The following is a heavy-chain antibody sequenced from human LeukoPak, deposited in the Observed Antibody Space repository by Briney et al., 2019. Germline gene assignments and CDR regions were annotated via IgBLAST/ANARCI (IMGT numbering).Heavy chain of an antibody. CDR2: ISSTSSHI. Sequence: GGSLRLSCAASGFSFSSYWMKWVRQAPGRGLEWVASISSTSSHIYYGDSVRGRFTVSRDNAENSLYLQMNSLRAEDTSVYYCARERGGYCSGTTCSHTFDIWGQGTMVTVSS. CDR1: GFSFSSYW. V-gene: IGHV3-21*01. D-gene: IGHD2-2*01. J-gene: IGHJ3*02. CDR3: ARERGGYCSGTTCSHTFDI.